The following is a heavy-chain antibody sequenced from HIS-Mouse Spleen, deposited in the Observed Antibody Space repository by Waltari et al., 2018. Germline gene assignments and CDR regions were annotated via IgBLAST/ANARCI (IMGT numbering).Heavy chain of an antibody. CDR2: INSDGSST. Sequence: EVQLVESGGGLVQPGGSLRLSCAASGFTFRRYGMHLVRQAPGKGLVWVSLINSDGSSTSYADSVKGRFTISRDNAKNTLYLQMNSLRAEDTAVYYCARDLELDAFDIWGQGTMVTVSS. CDR1: GFTFRRYG. J-gene: IGHJ3*02. D-gene: IGHD1-1*01. CDR3: ARDLELDAFDI. V-gene: IGHV3-74*01.